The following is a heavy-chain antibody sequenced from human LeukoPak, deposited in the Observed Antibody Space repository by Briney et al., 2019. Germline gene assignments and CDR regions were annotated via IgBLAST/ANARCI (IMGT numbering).Heavy chain of an antibody. J-gene: IGHJ4*02. CDR1: EFTFSDYY. CDR2: ISSSGSTI. V-gene: IGHV3-11*04. CDR3: AKDLRSSADSKMGAADY. Sequence: GGSLRLSCAASEFTFSDYYMSWIRQAPGKGLEWVSYISSSGSTIYYADSVKGRFTISRDSSKNTLYLQMNSLRAEDTAVYYCAKDLRSSADSKMGAADYWGQGTLVTVSS. D-gene: IGHD1-26*01.